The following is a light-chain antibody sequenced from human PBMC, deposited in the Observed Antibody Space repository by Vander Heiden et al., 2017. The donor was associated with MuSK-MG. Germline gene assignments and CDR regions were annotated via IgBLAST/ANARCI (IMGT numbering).Light chain of an antibody. Sequence: QSALTQPASVSGSPGQSITISCTGSSSDIGSFDLVSWFQQHSGNPPKLMIFEVSKRPSGVSSRFSGSTSGNTASLTISALQAEDEADYYCCSYADNSTWIFGGGTKLTVL. CDR3: CSYADNSTWI. CDR2: EVS. J-gene: IGLJ2*01. CDR1: SSDIGSFDL. V-gene: IGLV2-23*02.